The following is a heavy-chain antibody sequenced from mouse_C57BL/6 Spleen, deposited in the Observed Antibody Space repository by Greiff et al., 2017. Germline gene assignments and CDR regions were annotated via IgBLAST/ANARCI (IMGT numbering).Heavy chain of an antibody. CDR1: GFTFSSYA. J-gene: IGHJ2*01. CDR2: ISDGGSYT. D-gene: IGHD2-4*01. CDR3: ARGDIYYDYDGYYFDY. V-gene: IGHV5-4*03. Sequence: EVMLVESGGGLVKPGGSLKLSCAASGFTFSSYAMSWVRQTPEKRLEWVATISDGGSYTYYPDNVKGRFTISRDNAKNNLYLQMSHLKSEDTAMYYCARGDIYYDYDGYYFDYWGQGTTLTVSS.